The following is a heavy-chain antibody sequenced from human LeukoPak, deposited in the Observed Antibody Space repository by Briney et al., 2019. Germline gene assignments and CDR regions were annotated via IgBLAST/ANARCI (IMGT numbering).Heavy chain of an antibody. Sequence: PGGSLRLSCAASRFSFRSYWMSWVRQAPGKGLEWVANIKRDGSERYYMDSVKGRFTISRDNAKNSLYLQMNSLRAEDTAVYYCARVGVVVPAAINYYFYMDVWGKGTTVTVSS. D-gene: IGHD2-2*02. CDR1: RFSFRSYW. J-gene: IGHJ6*03. CDR3: ARVGVVVPAAINYYFYMDV. V-gene: IGHV3-7*01. CDR2: IKRDGSER.